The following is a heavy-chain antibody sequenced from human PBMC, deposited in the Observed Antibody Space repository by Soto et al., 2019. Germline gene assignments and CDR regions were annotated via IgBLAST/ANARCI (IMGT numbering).Heavy chain of an antibody. Sequence: PGGSLRLSCAASGFTFSPYAMTWVRQAPGKGLEWVSSISSSSSYIYYADSVKGRFTISRDNAKNSLYLQMNSLRAEDTAVYYCASRAVAGTGDYYYYYGMDVWGQGTTVTVSS. CDR1: GFTFSPYA. CDR3: ASRAVAGTGDYYYYYGMDV. J-gene: IGHJ6*02. CDR2: ISSSSSYI. V-gene: IGHV3-21*01. D-gene: IGHD6-19*01.